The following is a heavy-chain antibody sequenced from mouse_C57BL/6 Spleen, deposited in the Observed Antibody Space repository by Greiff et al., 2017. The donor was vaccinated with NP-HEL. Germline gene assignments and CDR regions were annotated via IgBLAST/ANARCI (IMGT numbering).Heavy chain of an antibody. CDR3: ARTGPYYFDY. V-gene: IGHV1-82*01. CDR1: GYAFSSSW. CDR2: IYPGDGDT. D-gene: IGHD4-1*01. Sequence: QVQLQQPGPELVKPGASVKISCKASGYAFSSSWMNWVKQRPGKGLEWIGRIYPGDGDTNYNGKFKGKATLTADKSSSTAYMQLSSLTSEDSAVYFCARTGPYYFDYWGQGTTLTVSS. J-gene: IGHJ2*01.